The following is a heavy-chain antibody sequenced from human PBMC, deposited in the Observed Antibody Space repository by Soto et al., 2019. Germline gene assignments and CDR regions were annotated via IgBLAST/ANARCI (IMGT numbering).Heavy chain of an antibody. J-gene: IGHJ4*02. CDR3: ARDRSTILGVVTPIDY. CDR2: ISSSGSII. Sequence: EVQLVESGGGLAHSGGSLRLSCVASGFTFSPYGMNWVRQAPGKGLEWVSYISSSGSIIYYADSVRGRFTVSRDNAKSKLYLEMDGLRDEDTAVYYCARDRSTILGVVTPIDYWGQGTLVTVSS. CDR1: GFTFSPYG. V-gene: IGHV3-48*02. D-gene: IGHD3-3*01.